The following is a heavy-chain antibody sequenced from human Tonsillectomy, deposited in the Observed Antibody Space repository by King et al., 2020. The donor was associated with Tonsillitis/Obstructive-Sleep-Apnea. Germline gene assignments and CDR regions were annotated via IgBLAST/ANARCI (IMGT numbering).Heavy chain of an antibody. J-gene: IGHJ1*01. Sequence: VQLVESGAEVKKPGASVKVSCKASGYTFISYDITWVRQAPGQGLEWMGWSRPYNGDTNYAQKLQGRVTMTSDTSTSTAYMELRSLRSDDTAVYYCARDYYDSSGYYHGYFQHWGPGTLVTVSS. V-gene: IGHV1-18*01. CDR1: GYTFISYD. CDR3: ARDYYDSSGYYHGYFQH. CDR2: SRPYNGDT. D-gene: IGHD3-22*01.